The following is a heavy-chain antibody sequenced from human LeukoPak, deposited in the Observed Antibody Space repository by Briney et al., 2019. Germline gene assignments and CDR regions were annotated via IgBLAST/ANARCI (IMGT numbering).Heavy chain of an antibody. CDR2: ISGDGGST. CDR3: AKSGSRDWDYFEY. CDR1: GFSFKNYA. J-gene: IGHJ4*02. V-gene: IGHV3-23*01. D-gene: IGHD6-19*01. Sequence: GGSLRLSCEASGFSFKNYAMNWVRQAPGKGLEWVSTISGDGGSTHYADSVKGRFTISRANSKNRLFLQMNSLRAEDTAVYYCAKSGSRDWDYFEYWGQGTLVTASS.